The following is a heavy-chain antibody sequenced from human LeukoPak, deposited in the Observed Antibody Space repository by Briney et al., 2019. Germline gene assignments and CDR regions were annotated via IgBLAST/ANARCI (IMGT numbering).Heavy chain of an antibody. CDR3: ARDGRLLNYNMDV. CDR2: ISSSSSYI. D-gene: IGHD2-15*01. J-gene: IGHJ6*03. V-gene: IGHV3-21*01. CDR1: GFTLSGHS. Sequence: GGSLRLSCAASGFTLSGHSMNWVRQAPGKGLERVSSISSSSSYIYYADSVKGRFTISRDNAKKSMYLQMNSLRAEDTAVYYCARDGRLLNYNMDVWGKGTTVTVSS.